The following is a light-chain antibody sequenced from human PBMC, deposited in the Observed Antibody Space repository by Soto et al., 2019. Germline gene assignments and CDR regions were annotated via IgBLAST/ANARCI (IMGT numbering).Light chain of an antibody. CDR1: QSVSSN. Sequence: EIVMTQSPATLSVSPGERATLSCRASQSVSSNVAWYQQKPGQAPRPLIYGASSRATGIPDRFSGSGSGSDFTLTINRLEPEDFAVYYCQQYGSSPRTFGQGTKVDIK. CDR2: GAS. CDR3: QQYGSSPRT. J-gene: IGKJ1*01. V-gene: IGKV3-20*01.